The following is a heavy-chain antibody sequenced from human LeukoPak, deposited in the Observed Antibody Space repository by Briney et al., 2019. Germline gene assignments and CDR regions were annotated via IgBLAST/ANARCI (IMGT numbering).Heavy chain of an antibody. Sequence: SETLSLTCAVYGGSFSGYYWSWIRQPPGKGLEWIGEINHSGSTNYNPSLKSRVTISVDTSKNQFSLKLSSVTAADTAVYYCARNRREYDFWSGYSNWFDPWGQGTLVTVSS. CDR1: GGSFSGYY. CDR3: ARNRREYDFWSGYSNWFDP. J-gene: IGHJ5*02. V-gene: IGHV4-34*01. D-gene: IGHD3-3*01. CDR2: INHSGST.